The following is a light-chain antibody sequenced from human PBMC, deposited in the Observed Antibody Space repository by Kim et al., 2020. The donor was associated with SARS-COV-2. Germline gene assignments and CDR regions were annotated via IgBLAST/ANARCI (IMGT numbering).Light chain of an antibody. Sequence: IVMTQSPATLSVSPGERATLSCRASQSVSSNLAWYQQKPGQAPRLLIYGASTRATGIPARFSGSGSGTEFTLTISSLQSEDFAVYYCQQYNNWPPLTFGGGTKLDI. J-gene: IGKJ4*01. CDR2: GAS. V-gene: IGKV3-15*01. CDR1: QSVSSN. CDR3: QQYNNWPPLT.